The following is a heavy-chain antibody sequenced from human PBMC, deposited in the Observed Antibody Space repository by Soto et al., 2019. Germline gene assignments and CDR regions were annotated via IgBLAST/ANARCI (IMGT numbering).Heavy chain of an antibody. J-gene: IGHJ4*02. CDR2: IRSKAYGGTT. V-gene: IGHV3-49*04. CDR1: GFTFGDYA. D-gene: IGHD5-18*01. Sequence: TGGSLRLSCTASGFTFGDYAMSWVRQAPGKGLEWVGFIRSKAYGGTTEYAASVKGRFTISRDNSKNTLYLQMNSLRAEDTAVYYCAKGPVDTAMVHFDYWGQGTLVTVSS. CDR3: AKGPVDTAMVHFDY.